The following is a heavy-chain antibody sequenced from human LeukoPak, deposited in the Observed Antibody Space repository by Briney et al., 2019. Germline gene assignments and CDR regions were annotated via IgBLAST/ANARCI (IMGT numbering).Heavy chain of an antibody. Sequence: GGSLRLSCAASGFTFRSYEMNWVRQAPGKGLEWVSYITSSGNTIYYADSVKGRFTISRDNAKNSLYLEMNSLRAEDTAVYYCARANYYDISGYDYWGQGTLVTVSS. CDR2: ITSSGNTI. CDR1: GFTFRSYE. V-gene: IGHV3-48*03. D-gene: IGHD3-22*01. J-gene: IGHJ4*02. CDR3: ARANYYDISGYDY.